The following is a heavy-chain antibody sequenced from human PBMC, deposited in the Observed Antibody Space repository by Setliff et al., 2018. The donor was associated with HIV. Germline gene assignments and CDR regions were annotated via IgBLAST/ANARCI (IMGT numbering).Heavy chain of an antibody. CDR1: GYAFTSQF. D-gene: IGHD3-22*01. CDR3: ARARITMIGDAFDI. V-gene: IGHV1-46*01. J-gene: IGHJ3*02. CDR2: ISPSGDRT. Sequence: GASVKVSCKASGYAFTSQFMHWVRQAPGQGLEWMGIISPSGDRTTYAQRFRGRVTMTSDTSTGTVYMELSSLRSEDTAVYYCARARITMIGDAFDIWGQGTMVTVSS.